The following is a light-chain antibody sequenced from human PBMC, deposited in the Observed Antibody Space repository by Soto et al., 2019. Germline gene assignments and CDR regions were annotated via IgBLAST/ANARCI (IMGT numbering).Light chain of an antibody. V-gene: IGKV4-1*01. J-gene: IGKJ3*01. CDR1: QSVLHSSNGNRY. Sequence: DIVMTQSPDSLALSLGERATINCRSSQSVLHSSNGNRYLAWYQQKPGQPPRLLIYWSSTRESGVPDRFSGSGSGTDFTLTVSSLQAKDAAVYYCQQYQSIPFTFGPGTKVHI. CDR2: WSS. CDR3: QQYQSIPFT.